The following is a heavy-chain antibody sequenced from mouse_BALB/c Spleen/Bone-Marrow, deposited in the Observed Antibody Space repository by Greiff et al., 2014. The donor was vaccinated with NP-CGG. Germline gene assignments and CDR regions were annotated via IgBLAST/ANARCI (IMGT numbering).Heavy chain of an antibody. D-gene: IGHD1-1*01. V-gene: IGHV14-3*02. Sequence: VQLQQSGAELVKPGASVKLSCTASGFNIKDTYMHWVKQRPEQGLEWIGRIDPANGNTKYNQKFQGKATITAYTSSNTAYLQLSSLTSEDTAVYYCSSYYYGSSSFAYWGQGTLVTVSA. CDR2: IDPANGNT. J-gene: IGHJ3*01. CDR3: SSYYYGSSSFAY. CDR1: GFNIKDTY.